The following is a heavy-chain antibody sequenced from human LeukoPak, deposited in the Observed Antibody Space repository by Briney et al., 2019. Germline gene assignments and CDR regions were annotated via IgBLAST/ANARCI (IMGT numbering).Heavy chain of an antibody. V-gene: IGHV4-59*01. CDR1: GGSISNYY. D-gene: IGHD3-10*01. CDR3: ARDLYYYGSGSYFGLDP. Sequence: PSETLSLTCTVSGGSISNYYWSWIRQPPGKGLEWIGYIYYSGSTNYNPSLKSRVTISVDTSKNQFSLKLSSVTAADTAVYYCARDLYYYGSGSYFGLDPWGQGTLVTVSS. J-gene: IGHJ5*02. CDR2: IYYSGST.